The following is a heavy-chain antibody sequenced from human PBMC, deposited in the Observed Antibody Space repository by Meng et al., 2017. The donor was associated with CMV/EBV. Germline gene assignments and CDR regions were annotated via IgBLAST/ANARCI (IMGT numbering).Heavy chain of an antibody. V-gene: IGHV4-39*07. CDR3: ARQSYCSGGSCPVDY. J-gene: IGHJ4*02. D-gene: IGHD2-15*01. CDR1: GGSISSSSYY. CDR2: IYYSGST. Sequence: SETLSLTCTVSGGSISSSSYYWGGIRQPPGKGLEWIGSIYYSGSTYYNPSLKSRVTISVDTSKNQFSLKLSSVTAADTAVYYCARQSYCSGGSCPVDYWGQGTLVTVSS.